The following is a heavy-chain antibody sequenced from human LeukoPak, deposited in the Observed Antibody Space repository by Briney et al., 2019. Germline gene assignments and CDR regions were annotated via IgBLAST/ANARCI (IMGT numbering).Heavy chain of an antibody. CDR2: IYNDGRT. CDR3: ARESGYAVGDF. V-gene: IGHV3-53*01. Sequence: GGSLRLSCAASGFTVRSNYMSWFRQAPGKGLEWASVIYNDGRTYYADSVKGRFIISKDNSKNTLYLQMNNLRADDTAVYYCARESGYAVGDFWGRGTLVTVSS. J-gene: IGHJ4*02. D-gene: IGHD5-12*01. CDR1: GFTVRSNY.